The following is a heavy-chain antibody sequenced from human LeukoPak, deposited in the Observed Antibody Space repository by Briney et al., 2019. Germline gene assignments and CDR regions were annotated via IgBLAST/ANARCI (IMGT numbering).Heavy chain of an antibody. CDR3: ARVEYNWNDVASLDY. CDR2: IFYSGST. Sequence: SETLSLTCSVSGRSISPYYWSWIRQPPGKGLEWIGYIFYSGSTNYNPSLKSRVTISVDTSKNQFSLKLNSVTAADTAVYYCARVEYNWNDVASLDYWGQGTLVTVSS. V-gene: IGHV4-59*01. CDR1: GRSISPYY. D-gene: IGHD1-20*01. J-gene: IGHJ4*02.